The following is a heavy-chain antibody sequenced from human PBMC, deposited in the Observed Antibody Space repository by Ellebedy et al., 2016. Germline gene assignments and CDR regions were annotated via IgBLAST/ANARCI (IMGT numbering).Heavy chain of an antibody. D-gene: IGHD4-17*01. CDR1: GDSITSHY. CDR2: IYNAATT. CDR3: ARQHFGDYVDY. V-gene: IGHV4-59*08. J-gene: IGHJ4*02. Sequence: SETLSLTCTVSGDSITSHYWSWVRQPPGKGLEWVGYIYNAATTNFNPSLKSQATISADTSNNQFSLNLRSVTAADTAVYFCARQHFGDYVDYWGQGILVTVSS.